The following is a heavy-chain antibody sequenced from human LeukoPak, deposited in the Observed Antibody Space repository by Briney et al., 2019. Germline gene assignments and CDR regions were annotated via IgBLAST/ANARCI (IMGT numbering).Heavy chain of an antibody. CDR3: AKGSGRPNWFDP. CDR1: RFTFSSYS. D-gene: IGHD3-10*01. Sequence: GGSLRLSCAASRFTFSSYSMNWVRQAPGKGLEWVSAISGSGGTTYYADSVKGRFTISRDNSKNTLYLQMNSLRAEDTAVYYCAKGSGRPNWFDPWGQGTLVTVSS. J-gene: IGHJ5*02. V-gene: IGHV3-23*01. CDR2: ISGSGGTT.